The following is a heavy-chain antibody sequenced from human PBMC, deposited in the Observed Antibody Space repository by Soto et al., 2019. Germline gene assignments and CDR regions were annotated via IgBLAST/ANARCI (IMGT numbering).Heavy chain of an antibody. CDR1: GFTFSSYE. J-gene: IGHJ5*02. CDR2: ISSSGSTI. Sequence: GGSLRLSCAASGFTFSSYEMNWVRQAPGKGLEWASYISSSGSTIYYADSVKGRFTISRDNAKNSLYLQMNSLRAEDTAVYYCASSGGFPNWFDPWGQGTLVTVSS. V-gene: IGHV3-48*03. D-gene: IGHD6-25*01. CDR3: ASSGGFPNWFDP.